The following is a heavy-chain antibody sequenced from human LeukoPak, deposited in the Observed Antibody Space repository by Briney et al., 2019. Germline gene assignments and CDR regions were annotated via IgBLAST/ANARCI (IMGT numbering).Heavy chain of an antibody. Sequence: GGSLRLSCAASGFTFDDYTMHWVRQAPGKGLEWVSLISWDGGSTYYADSVKGRFTISRDNSKNSLYLQMNSLRTEDTALYYCAKMAGTRYYYYYYMDVWGKGTTVTVSS. CDR3: AKMAGTRYYYYYYMDV. CDR2: ISWDGGST. V-gene: IGHV3-43*01. CDR1: GFTFDDYT. D-gene: IGHD1-7*01. J-gene: IGHJ6*03.